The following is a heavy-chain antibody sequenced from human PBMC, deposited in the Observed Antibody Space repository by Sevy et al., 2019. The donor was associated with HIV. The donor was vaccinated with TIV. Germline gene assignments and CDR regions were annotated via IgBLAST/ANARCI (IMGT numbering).Heavy chain of an antibody. CDR1: GFTFSSYG. J-gene: IGHJ6*02. CDR3: ARESFPYYYGSGSLYYYYYGMDV. CDR2: IWYDGSNK. V-gene: IGHV3-33*01. Sequence: GGSLRLSCAASGFTFSSYGMHWVRQAPGKGLEWVAVIWYDGSNKYYAYSVKGRFTISRDNSKNTLYLQMNSLRAEDTAVYYCARESFPYYYGSGSLYYYYYGMDVWGQGTTVTVSS. D-gene: IGHD3-10*01.